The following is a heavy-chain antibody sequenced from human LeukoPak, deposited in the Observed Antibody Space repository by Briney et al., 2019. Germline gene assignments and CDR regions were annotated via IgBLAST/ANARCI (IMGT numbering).Heavy chain of an antibody. Sequence: PSETLSLTCTVSGGSITSYYWSWIRQPPGKGLEWIGYIYYSGSTNYNPSLKSRVPISVDTSKNQFSLKLSSVTAADTAVYYCARDRGLVVPSNWFDPWGQGTLVTVSS. CDR2: IYYSGST. CDR1: GGSITSYY. CDR3: ARDRGLVVPSNWFDP. V-gene: IGHV4-59*01. J-gene: IGHJ5*02. D-gene: IGHD2-2*01.